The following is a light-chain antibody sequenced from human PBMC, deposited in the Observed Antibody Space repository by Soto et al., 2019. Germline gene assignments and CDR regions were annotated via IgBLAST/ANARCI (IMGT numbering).Light chain of an antibody. J-gene: IGLJ2*01. Sequence: NFMLTQPNSVSESPGKTVTISCTRSSGSIASNYVQWYQQRPGSAPTTVIYEDNQRPSGVPDRFSGSIDSSSNSASLTISGLKTEDEADYYCQSYDSSNEVFGGGTKRTV. CDR1: SGSIASNY. V-gene: IGLV6-57*04. CDR3: QSYDSSNEV. CDR2: EDN.